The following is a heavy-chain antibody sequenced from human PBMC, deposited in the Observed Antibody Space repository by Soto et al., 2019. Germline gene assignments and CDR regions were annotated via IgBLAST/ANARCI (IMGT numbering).Heavy chain of an antibody. CDR2: ISSDGSNK. D-gene: IGHD1-7*01. CDR1: GFTFSSYA. CDR3: ARDFNMSATGTTDYYGMDV. J-gene: IGHJ6*02. V-gene: IGHV3-30-3*01. Sequence: PGGSLRLSCAASGFTFSSYAVHWVRQTPGKGLRWVAVISSDGSNKYYVDSVKGRFTLSRDNSRNTVYVQMNSLRPEDTAVYYCARDFNMSATGTTDYYGMDVWGQGIMVTVSS.